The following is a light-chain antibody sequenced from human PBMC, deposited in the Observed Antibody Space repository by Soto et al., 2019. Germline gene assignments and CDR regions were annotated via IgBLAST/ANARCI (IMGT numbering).Light chain of an antibody. CDR3: QQTYTIPRGFT. V-gene: IGKV1-39*01. J-gene: IGKJ3*01. CDR2: AAS. CDR1: QSIGTY. Sequence: DIQMTQSPSSLSASVGDRVTITCRASQSIGTYLNWYQWKPGKAPKVLIYAASSLQSGVPSRFSGSGSGTDFTLTISSPQREDFATYFCQQTYTIPRGFTFGPGTKVYLK.